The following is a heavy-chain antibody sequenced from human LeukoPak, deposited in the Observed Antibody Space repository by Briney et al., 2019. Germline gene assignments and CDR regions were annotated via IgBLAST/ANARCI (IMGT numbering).Heavy chain of an antibody. Sequence: GGSPRLSCAASGFTVSANYMSWVRQTPGKGLEWLSIIYSSGSTYYADSLKGRFTISRDSSKNTLYLQVNSLRAEDTAVYYCARTVVAANYDAFDIWGPGTMVTVSS. CDR2: IYSSGST. CDR1: GFTVSANY. CDR3: ARTVVAANYDAFDI. V-gene: IGHV3-53*01. J-gene: IGHJ3*02. D-gene: IGHD2-15*01.